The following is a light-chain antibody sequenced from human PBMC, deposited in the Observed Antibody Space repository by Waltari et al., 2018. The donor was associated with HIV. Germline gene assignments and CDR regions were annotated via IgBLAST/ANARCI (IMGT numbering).Light chain of an antibody. J-gene: IGLJ2*01. CDR2: DTT. CDR1: TGPVTSGHW. CDR3: SLSYTAGRPV. V-gene: IGLV7-46*01. Sequence: QPVVTQEPSLTVSPGGTVTPTRASSTGPVTSGHWASWSHQKPHQAPPTLIYDTTNKHAWTPARFSGSLLGGKAALTLSGAQSEDEAEYYCSLSYTAGRPVFGGGTKLTVL.